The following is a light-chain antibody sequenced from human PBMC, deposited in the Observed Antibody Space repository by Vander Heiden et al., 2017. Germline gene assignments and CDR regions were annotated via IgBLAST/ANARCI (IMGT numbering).Light chain of an antibody. J-gene: IGKJ1*01. Sequence: TKMTQPPSTPSASVGGRVTITCRASDNINIWLAWYHQKPGKAPNLLIYKASILENGVPSRFSGSGSGTEFTLTISSLQPDDSGTYYCQQYYNFWTFGQGTKVEIK. CDR3: QQYYNFWT. V-gene: IGKV1-5*03. CDR1: DNINIW. CDR2: KAS.